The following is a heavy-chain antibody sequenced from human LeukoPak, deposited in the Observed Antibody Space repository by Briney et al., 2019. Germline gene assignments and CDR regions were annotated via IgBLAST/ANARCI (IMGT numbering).Heavy chain of an antibody. Sequence: GASVTVSCKASGYTFTGYYMHWVRQAPGQGLEWMGWINPNSGGTNYAQKFQGRVTMARDTSISTAYMELSRLRSDDTAVYYCARSRYDSSGYPGYWGQGTLVTVSS. CDR3: ARSRYDSSGYPGY. D-gene: IGHD3-22*01. CDR1: GYTFTGYY. V-gene: IGHV1-2*02. J-gene: IGHJ4*02. CDR2: INPNSGGT.